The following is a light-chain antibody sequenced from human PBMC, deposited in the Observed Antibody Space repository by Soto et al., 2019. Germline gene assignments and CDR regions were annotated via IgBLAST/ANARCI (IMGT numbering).Light chain of an antibody. CDR3: LSKTSSISYV. V-gene: IGLV2-14*01. CDR2: EVS. J-gene: IGLJ1*01. CDR1: TSDVGGYNY. Sequence: QSAQTQPASVSVSPGPSITMSCTGTTSDVGGYNYVSWYQQHPGKVPKLLIHEVSNRPSGVSNRFSGSKSGNTASLTISGLQAEDEADYYCLSKTSSISYVFGTGTKVTVL.